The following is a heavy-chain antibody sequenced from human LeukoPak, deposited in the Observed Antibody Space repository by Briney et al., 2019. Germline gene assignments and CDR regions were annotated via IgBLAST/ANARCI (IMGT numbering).Heavy chain of an antibody. CDR1: GGSISSSSYY. CDR3: ARREAVAGTVDY. J-gene: IGHJ4*02. V-gene: IGHV4-39*01. D-gene: IGHD6-19*01. CDR2: IYYSGST. Sequence: PSETLSLTCTVSGGSISSSSYYWGGIRQPPGKGLEWIGSIYYSGSTYYNPSLKSRVTISVDTSKNQFSLKLSSVTAADTAVYYCARREAVAGTVDYWGQGTLVTVSS.